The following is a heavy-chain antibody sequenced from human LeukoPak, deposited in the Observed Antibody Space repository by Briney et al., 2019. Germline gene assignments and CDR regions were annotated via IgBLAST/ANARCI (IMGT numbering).Heavy chain of an antibody. J-gene: IGHJ5*02. CDR2: IYHSGST. D-gene: IGHD4-11*01. CDR1: GYSISSGYY. V-gene: IGHV4-38-2*02. CDR3: ARGAKPRSTDNWFDP. Sequence: SETLSLTCTVSGYSISSGYYWGWIRQPPGKGLEWIGSIYHSGSTYYNPSLKSRVTISVDTSKNQFSLKLSSVTAADTAVYYCARGAKPRSTDNWFDPWGQGTLVTVSS.